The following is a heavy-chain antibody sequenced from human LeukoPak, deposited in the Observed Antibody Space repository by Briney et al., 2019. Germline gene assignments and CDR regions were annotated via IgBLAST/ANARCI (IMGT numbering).Heavy chain of an antibody. CDR3: ARQEYCSGGSCYTWFDP. Sequence: GESVKISCKGSGYSINNYWIGWVRQMPGKGLEWMGIIYPADSDIRYSPSFQGQVTISADKSISTAYLQWSSLKASDTTMYYCARQEYCSGGSCYTWFDPWGQGTLVTVSS. CDR2: IYPADSDI. CDR1: GYSINNYW. J-gene: IGHJ5*02. V-gene: IGHV5-51*01. D-gene: IGHD2-15*01.